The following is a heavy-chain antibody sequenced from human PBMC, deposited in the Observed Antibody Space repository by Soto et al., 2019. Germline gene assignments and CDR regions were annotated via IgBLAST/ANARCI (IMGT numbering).Heavy chain of an antibody. CDR3: AKSRRLYYYYGMDV. V-gene: IGHV3-23*01. CDR1: GFTFSSYA. D-gene: IGHD3-22*01. Sequence: EVQLLESGGGLVQPGGSLRLSCAASGFTFSSYAMSWVRQAPGKGLEWFSAISGSGGSTYYADSVKGRFTISRDNSKNTLYLQMNSLRAEDTAVYYCAKSRRLYYYYGMDVWGQGTTVTVSS. J-gene: IGHJ6*02. CDR2: ISGSGGST.